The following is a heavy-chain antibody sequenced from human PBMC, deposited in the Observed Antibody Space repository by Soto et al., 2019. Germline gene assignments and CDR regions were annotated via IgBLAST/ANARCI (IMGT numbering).Heavy chain of an antibody. D-gene: IGHD6-13*01. V-gene: IGHV3-23*01. J-gene: IGHJ4*02. Sequence: GSLRLSCAASGFTFSNYAMSWVRQAPGKGLEWVSSISGSGGSAYNADSVKGRFTISRDNSKNTLYLQMNSLRAEDTAVYYCAKGGLYISSSCYEGYWGQGTLVTVSS. CDR2: ISGSGGSA. CDR1: GFTFSNYA. CDR3: AKGGLYISSSCYEGY.